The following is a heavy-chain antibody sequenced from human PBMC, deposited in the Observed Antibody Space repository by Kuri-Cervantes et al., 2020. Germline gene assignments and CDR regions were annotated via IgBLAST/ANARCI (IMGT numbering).Heavy chain of an antibody. Sequence: GGSLRLSCAASGFTFSSNWMTWVRQVPGKGLEWVANIKQDGSEQNYVDSVKGRFTISRDNDKNSLYLQMSSLRDEDTAVYFCARGRPSGSSGWADYWGQGTLVTVSS. J-gene: IGHJ4*02. CDR1: GFTFSSNW. CDR2: IKQDGSEQ. CDR3: ARGRPSGSSGWADY. V-gene: IGHV3-7*01. D-gene: IGHD6-19*01.